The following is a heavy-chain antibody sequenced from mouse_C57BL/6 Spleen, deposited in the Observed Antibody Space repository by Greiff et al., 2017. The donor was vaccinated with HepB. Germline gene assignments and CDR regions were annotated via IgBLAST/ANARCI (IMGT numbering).Heavy chain of an antibody. CDR1: GYSFTGYY. D-gene: IGHD1-1*01. CDR3: ARYGSSPWFAY. V-gene: IGHV1-42*01. CDR2: INPSTGGT. J-gene: IGHJ3*01. Sequence: EVQGVESGPELVKPGASVKISCKASGYSFTGYYMNWVKQSPEKSLEWIGEINPSTGGTTYNQKFKAKATLTVDKSSSTAYMQLKSLTSEDSAVYYCARYGSSPWFAYWGQGTLVTVSA.